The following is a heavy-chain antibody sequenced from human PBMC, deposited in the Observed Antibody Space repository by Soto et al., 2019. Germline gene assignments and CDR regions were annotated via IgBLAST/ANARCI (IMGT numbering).Heavy chain of an antibody. J-gene: IGHJ4*02. CDR1: GGTFSSYA. V-gene: IGHV1-69*13. D-gene: IGHD2-15*01. CDR3: ARSVKDTFFDY. CDR2: IIPIFGTA. Sequence: EASVKVSCKASGGTFSSYAISWVRQAPGQGLEWMGGIIPIFGTANYAQKFQGRVTITADESTSTAYMELSSLRSEDTAVYYCARSVKDTFFDYWGQGILVTVSS.